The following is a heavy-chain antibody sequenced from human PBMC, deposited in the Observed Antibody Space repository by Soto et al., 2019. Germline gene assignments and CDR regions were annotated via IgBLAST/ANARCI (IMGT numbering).Heavy chain of an antibody. CDR2: MNPSGDRT. V-gene: IGHV1-46*01. D-gene: IGHD5-12*01. CDR3: ARGRGYSGDDLQEDGFDI. CDR1: GYTFSSSY. Sequence: QVQLMQSGTEVKEPGASVNLSCKASGYTFSSSYIHWVRQAPGQGLGWMGIMNPSGDRTNYAQNFQGRVTMTRDTATSTVYMELSSLRSEDTAVYYCARGRGYSGDDLQEDGFDIWGQGTMVTVS. J-gene: IGHJ3*02.